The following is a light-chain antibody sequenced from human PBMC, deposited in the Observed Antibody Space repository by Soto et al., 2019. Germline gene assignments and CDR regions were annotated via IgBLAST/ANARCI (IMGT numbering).Light chain of an antibody. CDR2: DAS. J-gene: IGKJ4*01. V-gene: IGKV3-20*01. CDR3: QQYDNSPQVA. Sequence: EIVLTQSPGTLSLSPGERATLSCRASQSLDTSQLAWYQQKPGQAPRPLIYDASSRAAGIPDRFSGSGSGTDFTLTISRLEPEDFAVYYCQQYDNSPQVAFGGGTKVEIK. CDR1: QSLDTSQ.